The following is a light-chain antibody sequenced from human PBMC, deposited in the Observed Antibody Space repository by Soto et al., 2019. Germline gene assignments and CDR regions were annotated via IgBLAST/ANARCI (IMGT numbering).Light chain of an antibody. CDR2: GNS. CDR3: QSYGSSVSGVVV. J-gene: IGLJ2*01. CDR1: SSNIGAGYD. V-gene: IGLV1-40*01. Sequence: QSVLTQPPSVSGAPGQRVTISCTGSSSNIGAGYDVHWYQQLPGTAPKLLIYGNSNRPSGVPDRFSGSKSGTSASLAITGLEAEDEADYYCQSYGSSVSGVVVFGGGTKLTVL.